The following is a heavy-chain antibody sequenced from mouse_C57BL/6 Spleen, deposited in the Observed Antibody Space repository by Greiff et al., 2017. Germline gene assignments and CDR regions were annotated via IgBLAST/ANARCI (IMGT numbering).Heavy chain of an antibody. CDR3: ARYDYDGSWFAY. CDR1: GYTFTSYW. V-gene: IGHV1-55*01. J-gene: IGHJ3*01. CDR2: IYPGSGST. D-gene: IGHD2-4*01. Sequence: QVQLQQPGAELVKPGASVKMSCKASGYTFTSYWITWVKQRPGQGLEWIGDIYPGSGSTNYNEKFKSKATLTVDPSSSTAYMQLSSLTSEDSAVYSCARYDYDGSWFAYWGQGTLVTVSA.